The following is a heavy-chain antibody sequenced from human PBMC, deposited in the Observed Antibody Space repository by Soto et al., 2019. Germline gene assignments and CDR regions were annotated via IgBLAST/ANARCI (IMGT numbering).Heavy chain of an antibody. CDR1: GFTFSDHF. CDR2: IRHKAYSYTT. D-gene: IGHD3-10*01. V-gene: IGHV3-72*01. Sequence: EVPLVESGGGLVQPGGSLRLSCAASGFTFSDHFMDWVRQAPGKGLEWVGRIRHKAYSYTTDYAASVKGRSTISRDDSMESLYLQMNSLKTEDTAVYYCARGGGWYFDIWGRGTLVTVSS. CDR3: ARGGGWYFDI. J-gene: IGHJ2*01.